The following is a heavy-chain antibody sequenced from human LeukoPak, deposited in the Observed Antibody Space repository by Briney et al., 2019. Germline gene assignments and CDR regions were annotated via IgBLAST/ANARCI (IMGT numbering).Heavy chain of an antibody. D-gene: IGHD3-22*01. J-gene: IGHJ3*02. CDR1: GFTLSNYG. CDR3: ARSTPSYYYDSSGYDAFDI. V-gene: IGHV3-21*01. CDR2: IRGSGDST. Sequence: GGSLRLSCAASGFTLSNYGMRWVRQAPGKGLEWVSGIRGSGDSTYYADSVKGRFTISRDNAKKSLDLQMNSLRAEDTAVYYCARSTPSYYYDSSGYDAFDIWGQGTMVTVSS.